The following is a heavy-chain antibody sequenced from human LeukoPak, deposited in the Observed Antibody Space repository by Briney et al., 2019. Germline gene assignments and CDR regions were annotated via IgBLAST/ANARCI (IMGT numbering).Heavy chain of an antibody. CDR3: ARVHGDPYYYYYYGMDV. CDR1: GFTFSSYW. D-gene: IGHD4-17*01. Sequence: GGSLRLSCAASGFTFSSYWMSWVRQAPGKGLEWVANIKQDGSEKYYVDSVKGRFTISRDNAKNSLYLQMNSLRAEDTAVYYCARVHGDPYYYYYYGMDVWGQGTTVTVSS. CDR2: IKQDGSEK. V-gene: IGHV3-7*01. J-gene: IGHJ6*02.